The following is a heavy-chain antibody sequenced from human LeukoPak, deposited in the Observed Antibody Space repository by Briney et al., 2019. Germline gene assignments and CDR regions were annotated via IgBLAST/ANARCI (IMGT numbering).Heavy chain of an antibody. CDR3: AKAKCYDSSGYCPFDY. CDR2: ISGSGGNT. Sequence: PGGSLRLSCAASGFTFSSYAMSWVRQAPGKGLEWVSAISGSGGNTYYADSVKGRFTISRDNSKNTLYPQMNSLRAEDTAVYYCAKAKCYDSSGYCPFDYWGQGTLVTVSS. V-gene: IGHV3-23*01. CDR1: GFTFSSYA. D-gene: IGHD3-22*01. J-gene: IGHJ4*02.